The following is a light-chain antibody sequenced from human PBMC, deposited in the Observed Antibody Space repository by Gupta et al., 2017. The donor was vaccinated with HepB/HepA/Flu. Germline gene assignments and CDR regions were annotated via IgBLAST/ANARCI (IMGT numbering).Light chain of an antibody. J-gene: IGLJ2*01. V-gene: IGLV2-11*01. CDR2: DVS. CDR1: SSDVGGYNY. Sequence: QSALTQPRSVSGSPGQSVTISCTGTSSDVGGYNYVSWYQQHPDKAPKLMIYDVSKRPSGVPDRFSGYKSGNTASLTISGLQAEDEADYYCCSYAGSYTLVFGGGTKLTVL. CDR3: CSYAGSYTLV.